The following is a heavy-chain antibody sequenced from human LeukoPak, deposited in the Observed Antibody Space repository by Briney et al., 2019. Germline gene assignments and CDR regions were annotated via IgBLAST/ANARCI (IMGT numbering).Heavy chain of an antibody. CDR2: INHSGGST. V-gene: IGHV1-46*01. J-gene: IGHJ4*02. CDR1: GYTFTSYY. Sequence: ASVTVSCKASGYTFTSYYMHWVRQAPGQGLEWMGLINHSGGSTRYQQKFQGRVTITRDTAQSTVYMELSSLSSEDTAVYYCARETVHYYDSSGYRFDYWGQGTLVTVSS. CDR3: ARETVHYYDSSGYRFDY. D-gene: IGHD3-22*01.